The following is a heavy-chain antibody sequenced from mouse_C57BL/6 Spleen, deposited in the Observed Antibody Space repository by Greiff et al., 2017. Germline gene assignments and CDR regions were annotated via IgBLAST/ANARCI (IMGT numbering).Heavy chain of an antibody. Sequence: VQLQQPGAELVRPGSSVKLSCKASGYTFTSYWMHWVKQRPIQGLEWIGNIDPSDSETHYNQKFKDKATLTVDKSSSTAYMQLSSLTSEDSAVYYCARWGGSSWFAYWGQGTLVTVSA. D-gene: IGHD1-1*01. CDR3: ARWGGSSWFAY. V-gene: IGHV1-52*01. CDR1: GYTFTSYW. J-gene: IGHJ3*01. CDR2: IDPSDSET.